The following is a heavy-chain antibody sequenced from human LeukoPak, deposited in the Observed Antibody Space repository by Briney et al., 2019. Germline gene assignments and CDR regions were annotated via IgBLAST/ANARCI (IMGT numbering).Heavy chain of an antibody. V-gene: IGHV3-33*08. J-gene: IGHJ4*02. CDR3: ARDEFSSSWYGRALHY. CDR1: GFTFSSYG. D-gene: IGHD6-13*01. Sequence: GGSLRLSCAASGFTFSSYGMDCVRQAPGKGLEWVAVIWYDESNKYYADSVKGRFTISRDNSRNTLYLQMNSLRAEDTAVYYCARDEFSSSWYGRALHYWGQGTLVTVSS. CDR2: IWYDESNK.